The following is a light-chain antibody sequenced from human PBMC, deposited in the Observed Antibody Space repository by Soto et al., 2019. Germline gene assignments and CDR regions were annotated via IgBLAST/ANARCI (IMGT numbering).Light chain of an antibody. V-gene: IGKV3-15*01. Sequence: EIVLTQSPATLSVSPGERVTLSCRATQTIGNNLAWYLQRPGQAPRLLMYGASTRATDIPARFSGSGSGTEFTLTITGLQSEDFAIYHCQQYKDWPWTFGQGTKVEI. CDR2: GAS. J-gene: IGKJ1*01. CDR1: QTIGNN. CDR3: QQYKDWPWT.